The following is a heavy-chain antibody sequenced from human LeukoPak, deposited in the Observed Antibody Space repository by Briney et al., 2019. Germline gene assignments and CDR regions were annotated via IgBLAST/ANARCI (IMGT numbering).Heavy chain of an antibody. Sequence: GGSLRLSCAASGFTFSSYSMNWVRQAPGKGLEWVSYISGSSTKIYYAESVKGRFTVSRDNAKRSLSLQMNNLRDEDTAVYYCARPTYFYGSVDAFDIWGQGTMVTVSS. CDR1: GFTFSSYS. D-gene: IGHD3-22*01. CDR3: ARPTYFYGSVDAFDI. CDR2: ISGSSTKI. V-gene: IGHV3-48*02. J-gene: IGHJ3*02.